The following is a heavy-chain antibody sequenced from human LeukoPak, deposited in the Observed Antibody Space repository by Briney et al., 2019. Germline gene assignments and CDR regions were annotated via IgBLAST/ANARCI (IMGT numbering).Heavy chain of an antibody. CDR3: ARTLMGYSSSWYGERGAFDI. J-gene: IGHJ3*02. CDR1: GFTFSSYS. V-gene: IGHV3-21*01. Sequence: GGSLRLSCAASGFTFSSYSMNWVRQAPGKGLEWVSSISSSSSYIYYADSVKGRFTISRDNAKNSLYLQTNSLRAEDTAVYYCARTLMGYSSSWYGERGAFDIWGQGTMVTVSS. CDR2: ISSSSSYI. D-gene: IGHD6-13*01.